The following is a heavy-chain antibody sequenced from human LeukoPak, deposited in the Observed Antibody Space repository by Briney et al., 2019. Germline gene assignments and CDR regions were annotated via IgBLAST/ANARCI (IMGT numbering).Heavy chain of an antibody. Sequence: GGSLRLSCAASGFTFSSYAMSWVRQVPGKGLEWVSAISGSGGSTYYADSVKGRFTISRDNSRNTLYLQMNSLRAEDTAVYYCARSGLSRFGFWGQGTLVTVSS. CDR2: ISGSGGST. CDR3: ARSGLSRFGF. CDR1: GFTFSSYA. D-gene: IGHD2/OR15-2a*01. V-gene: IGHV3-23*01. J-gene: IGHJ4*02.